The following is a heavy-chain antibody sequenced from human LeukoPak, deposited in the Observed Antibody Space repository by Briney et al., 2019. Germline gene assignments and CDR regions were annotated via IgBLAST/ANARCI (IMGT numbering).Heavy chain of an antibody. CDR3: AREYYDILTGYSFDY. CDR1: GYTFTGYY. Sequence: ASVKVSCKASGYTFTGYYMHWVRQAPGQGLEWMGWINPNSGGTNYAQKFQGRVTMTRDTSISTAYMVLSRLRSDDTAVYYCAREYYDILTGYSFDYWGQGTLVTVSS. CDR2: INPNSGGT. J-gene: IGHJ4*02. D-gene: IGHD3-9*01. V-gene: IGHV1-2*02.